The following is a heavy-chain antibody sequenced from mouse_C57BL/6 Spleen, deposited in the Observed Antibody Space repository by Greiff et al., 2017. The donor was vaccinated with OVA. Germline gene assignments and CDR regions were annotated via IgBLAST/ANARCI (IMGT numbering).Heavy chain of an antibody. D-gene: IGHD1-1*01. CDR3: ARASGSSYCYYFDY. CDR2: INYDGSST. Sequence: EVMLVESEGGLVQPGSSMKLSCTASGFTFSDYYMAWVRQVPEKGLEWVANINYDGSSTYYLDSLKSRFIISRDNAKNILYLQMSSLKSEDTATYYCARASGSSYCYYFDYWGQGTTLTVSS. CDR1: GFTFSDYY. V-gene: IGHV5-16*01. J-gene: IGHJ2*01.